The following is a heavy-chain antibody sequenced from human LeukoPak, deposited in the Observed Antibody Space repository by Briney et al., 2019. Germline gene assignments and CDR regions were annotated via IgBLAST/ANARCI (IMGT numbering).Heavy chain of an antibody. J-gene: IGHJ3*02. CDR2: IIPIFGTA. CDR1: GGTFSSYA. CDR3: AASPLLTGYPYGI. Sequence: SVKVSCKASGGTFSSYAISWVRQAPGQGLEWMGGIIPIFGTANYAQKFQGRVTITADESTSTAYMELSSLRSEDTAVYYCAASPLLTGYPYGIWGQGTMVTVSS. D-gene: IGHD3-9*01. V-gene: IGHV1-69*13.